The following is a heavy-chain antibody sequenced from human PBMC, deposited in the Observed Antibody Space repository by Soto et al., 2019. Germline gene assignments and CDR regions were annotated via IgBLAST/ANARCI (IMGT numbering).Heavy chain of an antibody. D-gene: IGHD5-12*01. J-gene: IGHJ5*02. CDR1: GFTFSIYG. CDR2: IWYDGSNK. V-gene: IGHV3-33*01. CDR3: ARDPYSGYDQGNWFDP. Sequence: PGGSLRLSCAASGFTFSIYGMHWVRHAPGKGLEWVAVIWYDGSNKYYADSVKGRFTISRDNSENTLYLQMNSLRAEDTAVYYCARDPYSGYDQGNWFDPWGQGTLVTVS.